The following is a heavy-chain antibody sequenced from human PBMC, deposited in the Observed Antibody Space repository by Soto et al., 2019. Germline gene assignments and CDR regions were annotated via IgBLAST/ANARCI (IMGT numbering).Heavy chain of an antibody. CDR3: ARDITVTTVTNCDY. D-gene: IGHD4-17*01. CDR2: ISYDGSNK. Sequence: PGGSLRLSCAASGFTFSSYAMHWVRQAPGKGLEWVAVISYDGSNKYYADSVKGRFTISRDNSKNTLYLQMNSLRAQDTAVYYCARDITVTTVTNCDYWGQGTLGTVS. CDR1: GFTFSSYA. J-gene: IGHJ4*02. V-gene: IGHV3-30-3*01.